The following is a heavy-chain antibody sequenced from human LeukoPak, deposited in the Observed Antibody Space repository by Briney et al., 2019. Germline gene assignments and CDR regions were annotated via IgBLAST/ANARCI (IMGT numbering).Heavy chain of an antibody. V-gene: IGHV3-64*01. Sequence: PGGSLRLSCAASGFTFNIYAMFWVRQAPGKGLEYVSAISGNGDTTYYANSVKGRFTISRDNIKNTLYLQMGSLRAEDMAVYYCARGLGYCSRTSCYPDYWGQGALVTVSS. J-gene: IGHJ4*02. CDR2: ISGNGDTT. CDR3: ARGLGYCSRTSCYPDY. CDR1: GFTFNIYA. D-gene: IGHD2-2*01.